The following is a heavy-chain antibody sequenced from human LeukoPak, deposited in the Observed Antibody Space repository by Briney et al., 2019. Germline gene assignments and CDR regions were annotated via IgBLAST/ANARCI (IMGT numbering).Heavy chain of an antibody. CDR2: ISSSGSTI. J-gene: IGHJ6*03. V-gene: IGHV3-48*03. CDR1: GFTFSSYE. Sequence: GGSLRLSCAASGFTFSSYEMNWVRQAPGKGLEWGSYISSSGSTIYYADSVKGRFTISRDNSKNTLYLQMNSLRAEDTAVYYCANSGLSSSWYMDVWGKGTTVTVSS. D-gene: IGHD6-13*01. CDR3: ANSGLSSSWYMDV.